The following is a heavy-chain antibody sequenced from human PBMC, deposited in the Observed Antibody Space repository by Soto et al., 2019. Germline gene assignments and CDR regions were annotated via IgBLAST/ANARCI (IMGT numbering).Heavy chain of an antibody. CDR3: ARGDEMTAVTIFEY. Sequence: QVQVEQSGPEVKRPGTSVKVSCKASGGAFGRYSVSWVRQAPGQGLEWIGGVIPVFNTSNYSLKFQGRVAISADESTSAVFMELRSLRSEDTALYYCARGDEMTAVTIFEYWGQGTLVTVSS. D-gene: IGHD4-17*01. CDR2: VIPVFNTS. CDR1: GGAFGRYS. V-gene: IGHV1-69*01. J-gene: IGHJ4*02.